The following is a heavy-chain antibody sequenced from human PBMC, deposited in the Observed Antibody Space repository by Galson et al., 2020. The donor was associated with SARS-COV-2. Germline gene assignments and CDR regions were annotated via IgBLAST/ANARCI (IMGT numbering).Heavy chain of an antibody. CDR2: IYYSGST. CDR3: ARVEIVVVPAAASLGYYYYMDV. V-gene: IGHV4-30-4*07. J-gene: IGHJ6*03. D-gene: IGHD2-2*03. CDR1: AGSISSGGYS. Sequence: SETLSLTCAVSAGSISSGGYSWRWIRHPPRKGLEWIGYIYYSGSTYYHPSLKSRVTISVDTSKNQFSLKLSSVTAADTAVYYCARVEIVVVPAAASLGYYYYMDVWGKGTTVTISS.